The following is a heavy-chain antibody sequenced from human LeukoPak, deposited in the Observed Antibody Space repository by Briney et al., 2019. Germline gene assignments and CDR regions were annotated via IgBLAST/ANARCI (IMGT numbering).Heavy chain of an antibody. CDR2: ISSSGSST. J-gene: IGHJ4*02. V-gene: IGHV3-23*01. CDR3: AKVIQLSY. D-gene: IGHD2-2*01. CDR1: GFTFSGAA. Sequence: GGSLRLSCAVSGFTFSGAAMSWVRQAPGKGLEWVSLISSSGSSTYYADSVKGRFTISRDDSKNTLYLQMNSLRAEDTAVYCCAKVIQLSYWGQGALVTVSS.